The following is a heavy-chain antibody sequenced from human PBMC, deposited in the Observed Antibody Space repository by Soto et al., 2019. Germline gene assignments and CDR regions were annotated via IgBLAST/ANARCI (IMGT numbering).Heavy chain of an antibody. CDR1: GFTFSSYA. V-gene: IGHV3-30-3*01. D-gene: IGHD2-21*02. CDR2: ISYDGSNK. J-gene: IGHJ4*02. CDR3: ARDRFTVVTPETFFDY. Sequence: GESLKISCAASGFTFSSYAMHWVRQAPGKGLEWVAVISYDGSNKYYADSVKGRFTISRDNSENTLYLQMNSLRAEDTAVYYCARDRFTVVTPETFFDYWGQGTLVTVSS.